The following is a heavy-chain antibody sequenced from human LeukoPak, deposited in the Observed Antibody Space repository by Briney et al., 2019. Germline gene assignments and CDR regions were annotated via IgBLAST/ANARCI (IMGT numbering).Heavy chain of an antibody. V-gene: IGHV1-8*01. Sequence: ASVKVSCKASGYTFTSYDINWVRQATGQGLEWMGWMNPNSGNTGYAQKFQGRVTMTRNTSISTAYMELSSLRSEDTAVYYCARLGELYDSSGYAPPEGSGYFDYWGQGTLVTVSS. J-gene: IGHJ4*02. D-gene: IGHD3-22*01. CDR3: ARLGELYDSSGYAPPEGSGYFDY. CDR2: MNPNSGNT. CDR1: GYTFTSYD.